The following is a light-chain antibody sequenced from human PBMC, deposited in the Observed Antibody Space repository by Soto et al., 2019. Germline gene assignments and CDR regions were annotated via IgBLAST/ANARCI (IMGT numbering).Light chain of an antibody. J-gene: IGLJ7*01. CDR1: SSDVGSYKL. CDR2: EVS. V-gene: IGLV2-23*02. CDR3: CSYAGTSTHTV. Sequence: QSVLTQPASVSGSPGRSITISCTGTSSDVGSYKLVSWYQQHPGKAPKLMISEVSKRPSGISDRFSGSKSGSTASLTISGLQAEDEADYYCCSYAGTSTHTVFGGGTQLTVL.